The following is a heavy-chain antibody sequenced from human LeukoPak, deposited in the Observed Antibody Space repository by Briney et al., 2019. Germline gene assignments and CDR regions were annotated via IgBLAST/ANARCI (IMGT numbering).Heavy chain of an antibody. CDR1: GYTFTSYY. D-gene: IGHD5-24*01. CDR2: INPSGGST. J-gene: IGHJ3*02. V-gene: IGHV1-46*01. CDR3: ARIRDGYNDAYDI. Sequence: GASVKVSCKASGYTFTSYYMHWVRQAPGQGLEWMGIINPSGGSTNYAQKFQGRVTMTRDMSTSTVYMGLSSLRSEDTAVYYCARIRDGYNDAYDIWGQGTMVTVSS.